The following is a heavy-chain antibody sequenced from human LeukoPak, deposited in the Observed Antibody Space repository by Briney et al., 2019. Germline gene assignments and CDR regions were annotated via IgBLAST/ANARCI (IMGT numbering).Heavy chain of an antibody. CDR3: ARMRGYTYGYWYLDL. J-gene: IGHJ2*01. D-gene: IGHD5-18*01. V-gene: IGHV1-46*01. Sequence: GASVKVSCKASGYTFTSYYMHWVRQAPGQGLEWMGIINPSGGSTSYAQKFQGRVTMTRDTSTSTVYMELSSLRSEDTALYYCARMRGYTYGYWYLDLWGRGTLVTVSS. CDR2: INPSGGST. CDR1: GYTFTSYY.